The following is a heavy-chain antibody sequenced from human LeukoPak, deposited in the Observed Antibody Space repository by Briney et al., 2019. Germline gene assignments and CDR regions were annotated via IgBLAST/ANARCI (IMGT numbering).Heavy chain of an antibody. D-gene: IGHD1-26*01. Sequence: GRSLRLSCAASGFTFDDYAMHWVRQAPGKGLEWVSGISWNSGSIGYADSVKGRFTNSRDNAKNSLYLQMNSLRAEDTALYYCAKGVEWELLPSSFDYWGQGTLVTVSS. V-gene: IGHV3-9*01. CDR1: GFTFDDYA. CDR2: ISWNSGSI. CDR3: AKGVEWELLPSSFDY. J-gene: IGHJ4*02.